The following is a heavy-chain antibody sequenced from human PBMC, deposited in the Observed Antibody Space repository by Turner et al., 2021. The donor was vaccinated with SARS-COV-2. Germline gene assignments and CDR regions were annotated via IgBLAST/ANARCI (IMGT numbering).Heavy chain of an antibody. D-gene: IGHD2-2*01. Sequence: QVQLVASGGGVVQPGRSLRLSCAASGFTFSSYGMHWVRQAPGKGLEWVAVIWYDGSNKYYADSVKGRFTISRDNSKNTLYLQMSSLRAEDTAVYYCAREGDCSTTGCQAFDYWGQGTLVTVSS. V-gene: IGHV3-33*01. J-gene: IGHJ4*02. CDR3: AREGDCSTTGCQAFDY. CDR1: GFTFSSYG. CDR2: IWYDGSNK.